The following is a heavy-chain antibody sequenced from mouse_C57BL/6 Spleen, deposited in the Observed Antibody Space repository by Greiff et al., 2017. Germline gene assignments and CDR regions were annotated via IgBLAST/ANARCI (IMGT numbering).Heavy chain of an antibody. D-gene: IGHD1-1*01. J-gene: IGHJ2*01. CDR1: GYTFTSYW. V-gene: IGHV1-69*01. Sequence: QVHVKQPGAELVMPGASVKLSCKASGYTFTSYWMHWVKQRPGQGLEWIGEIDPSDSYTNYNQKFKGKSTLTVDKSSSTAYMQLSSLTSEDSAVYYCARHYYGSSYGYFDYWGQGTTLTVSS. CDR2: IDPSDSYT. CDR3: ARHYYGSSYGYFDY.